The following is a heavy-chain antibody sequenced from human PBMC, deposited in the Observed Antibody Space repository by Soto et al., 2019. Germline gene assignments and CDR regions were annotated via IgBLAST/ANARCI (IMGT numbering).Heavy chain of an antibody. CDR2: INAGNGNT. D-gene: IGHD3-3*01. CDR3: ARDLVEDFWSDTPYYYYYYMDV. J-gene: IGHJ6*03. V-gene: IGHV1-3*01. Sequence: ASVKVSCKASGYTFTSYAMHWVRQAPGQRPEWMGWINAGNGNTKYSQKFQGRVTITRDTSASTAYMELSSLRSEDTAVYYCARDLVEDFWSDTPYYYYYYMDVWGKGTTVTVSS. CDR1: GYTFTSYA.